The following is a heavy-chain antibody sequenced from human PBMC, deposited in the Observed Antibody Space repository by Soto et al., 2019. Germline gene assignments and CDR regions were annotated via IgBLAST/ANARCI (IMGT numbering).Heavy chain of an antibody. CDR3: ASYVPPADFWSGNVFDP. CDR2: IYYSGST. CDR1: GCSISSGGYY. V-gene: IGHV4-31*03. Sequence: QVQLQESGPGLVKPSQTLSLTCTVSGCSISSGGYYWSWIRQHPGKGLEWIGYIYYSGSTYYNPPLKSRVTISVDTSKNQFSLKLSSVTAADTAVYYCASYVPPADFWSGNVFDPWGQGTLVTVSS. J-gene: IGHJ5*02. D-gene: IGHD3-3*01.